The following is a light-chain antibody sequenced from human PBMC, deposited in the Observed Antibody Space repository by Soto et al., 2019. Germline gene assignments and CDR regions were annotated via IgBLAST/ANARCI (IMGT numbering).Light chain of an antibody. CDR2: EVT. CDR1: SSYIGAYNY. J-gene: IGLJ1*01. Sequence: QSVLTQPASVSGSPGQSITISCTGTSSYIGAYNYVSWYQQHPGKAAKLLIYEVTNRPSGVSDRFSGSKSGNTASLTISGLQAEDEANYYCNSYTTLSNRVFGTGTKVTVL. CDR3: NSYTTLSNRV. V-gene: IGLV2-14*01.